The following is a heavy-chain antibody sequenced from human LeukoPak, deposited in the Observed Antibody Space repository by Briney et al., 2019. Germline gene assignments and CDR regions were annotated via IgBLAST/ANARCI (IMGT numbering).Heavy chain of an antibody. J-gene: IGHJ4*02. Sequence: PSETLSLTCTVSGGSISSYYWSWIRQPPGKGLEWIGYIYYSGSTNYSPSLKSRVTISVDTSKNQFSLKLSSVTAADTAVYYCAREDYGSGRGNDYWGQGTLVTVSS. CDR1: GGSISSYY. CDR3: AREDYGSGRGNDY. V-gene: IGHV4-59*01. D-gene: IGHD3-10*01. CDR2: IYYSGST.